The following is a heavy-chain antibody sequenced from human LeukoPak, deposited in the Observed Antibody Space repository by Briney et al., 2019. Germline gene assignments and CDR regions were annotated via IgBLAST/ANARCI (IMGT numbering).Heavy chain of an antibody. CDR3: ATLYGDYNWYFDL. CDR2: ISASGGTT. V-gene: IGHV3-23*01. CDR1: EITYSRYV. D-gene: IGHD4-17*01. J-gene: IGHJ2*01. Sequence: GGSLRLSCTSSEITYSRYVMGWLRQTPGKGPEWVSTISASGGTTYYADSVQGRFTISRDNSKNTLYLQMNSLRAEDTAVYYCATLYGDYNWYFDLWGRGTLVTVSS.